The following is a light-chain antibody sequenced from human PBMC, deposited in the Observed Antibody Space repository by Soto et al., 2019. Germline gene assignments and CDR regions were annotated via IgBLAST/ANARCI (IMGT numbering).Light chain of an antibody. CDR2: DVS. V-gene: IGKV1-5*01. CDR1: QNIGTW. CDR3: QQYNTYWT. Sequence: DIQMTQSPSTLPASVGDRVTITCRASQNIGTWLAWYQQKPGKAPKLLIYDVSSLESGVPSRFSGSGSGTEFTLTISSLQPEDFATYYCQQYNTYWTFGQGTKVDIK. J-gene: IGKJ1*01.